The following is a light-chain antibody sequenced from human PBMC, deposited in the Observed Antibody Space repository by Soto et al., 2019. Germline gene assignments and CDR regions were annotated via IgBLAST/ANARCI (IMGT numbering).Light chain of an antibody. CDR3: NSYRSTDTVV. V-gene: IGLV2-14*01. CDR2: EVS. J-gene: IGLJ2*01. Sequence: QSALTQPASVSGSPGQSITISCTGTSNDVGGYNHVSWYQHHPGKAPKLIIYEVSYRPSGVSNRFSGSKSGNTASLTISGLHAEDEADYYCNSYRSTDTVVFGGGTKLTVL. CDR1: SNDVGGYNH.